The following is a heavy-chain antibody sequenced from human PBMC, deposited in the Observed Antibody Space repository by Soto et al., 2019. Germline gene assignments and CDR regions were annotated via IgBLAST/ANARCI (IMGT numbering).Heavy chain of an antibody. V-gene: IGHV3-23*01. D-gene: IGHD1-1*01. CDR3: AKRRGQQLENWQFDV. CDR1: GFSFSDRA. Sequence: EVQLLESGGGLVQPGGSLRLSCVASGFSFSDRAMAWVGQAPGKGLEWVSDISSDGGGTFYADSVKGRFTISRDNVKKTVHLQMNRLRDEDTATYYCAKRRGQQLENWQFDVWGRGSLVSVAS. J-gene: IGHJ2*01. CDR2: ISSDGGGT.